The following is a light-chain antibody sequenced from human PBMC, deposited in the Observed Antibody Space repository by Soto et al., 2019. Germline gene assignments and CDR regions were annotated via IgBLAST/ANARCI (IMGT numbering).Light chain of an antibody. V-gene: IGKV3-20*01. CDR2: GAS. CDR1: QSVSSSY. J-gene: IGKJ2*01. Sequence: EIVLTQSPGTLSLSPGERATLSCRASQSVSSSYLAWYQQKPGQAPRLHIYGASSRATCIPDRFSGSGSGTDFTLTISRLEPEDFAVYYCQQYGSSPPYSFGQGTKLEIK. CDR3: QQYGSSPPYS.